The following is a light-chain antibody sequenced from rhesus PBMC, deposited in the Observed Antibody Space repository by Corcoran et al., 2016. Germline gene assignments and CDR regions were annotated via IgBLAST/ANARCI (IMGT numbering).Light chain of an antibody. V-gene: IGKV3-24*04. J-gene: IGKJ1*01. CDR1: QSVGSY. Sequence: EIVVTQSPATLSLSPGERATLSCRASQSVGSYLAWYQQKPGQAPRPLIYGATSRANGIPDRFSGSGSGTDFTLTISSLQPEELATYYFQQGYGTPWTFGQGTKVQSK. CDR2: GAT. CDR3: QQGYGTPWT.